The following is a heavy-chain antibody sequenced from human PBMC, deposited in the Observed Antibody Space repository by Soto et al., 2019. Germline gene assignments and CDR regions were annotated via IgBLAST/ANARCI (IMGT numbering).Heavy chain of an antibody. CDR2: ISGSGGST. D-gene: IGHD3-3*01. Sequence: GGSLRLSCAASGFTFSSYAMSWVRQAPGKGLEWVSAISGSGGSTYYADSVKGRFTISRDNSKNTLYLQMNSLRAEDTAVYYCAKVPPPDYDFWSGSQRQDYYFDYWGQGTLVTVSS. V-gene: IGHV3-23*01. CDR1: GFTFSSYA. CDR3: AKVPPPDYDFWSGSQRQDYYFDY. J-gene: IGHJ4*02.